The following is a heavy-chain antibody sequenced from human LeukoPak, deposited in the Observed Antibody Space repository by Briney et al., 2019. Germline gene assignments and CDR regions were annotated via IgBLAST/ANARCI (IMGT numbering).Heavy chain of an antibody. CDR1: GGTFSSYA. Sequence: SVRVSCKASGGTFSSYAISWVRQAPGQGLGWMGGISPILGTANYAQKFQGRDTITADESTSTAYMELSSLRSEDTAVYYCARDLGYCSSTSCFKYYYYYGMDVWGQGTTVTVSS. CDR3: ARDLGYCSSTSCFKYYYYYGMDV. J-gene: IGHJ6*02. D-gene: IGHD2-2*01. CDR2: ISPILGTA. V-gene: IGHV1-69*13.